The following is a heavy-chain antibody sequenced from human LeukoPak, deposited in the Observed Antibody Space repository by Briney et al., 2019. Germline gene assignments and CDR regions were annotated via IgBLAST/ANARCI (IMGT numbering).Heavy chain of an antibody. CDR2: ISSSSSTI. J-gene: IGHJ3*02. Sequence: PGGSLRLSCAASGFTFSSYSMNWVRQAPGKGLEWVSYISSSSSTIYYADSVKGRFTISRDNSKNTLYLQMNSLRAEDTAVYYCARSGIYYYDSSGPPDAFDIWGQGTMVTVSS. V-gene: IGHV3-48*01. CDR3: ARSGIYYYDSSGPPDAFDI. CDR1: GFTFSSYS. D-gene: IGHD3-22*01.